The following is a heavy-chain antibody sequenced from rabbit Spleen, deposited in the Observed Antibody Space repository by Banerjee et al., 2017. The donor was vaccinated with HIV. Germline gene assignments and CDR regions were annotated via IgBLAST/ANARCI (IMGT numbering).Heavy chain of an antibody. CDR2: IDIGSGGFT. Sequence: QSLEESGGDLVKPGASLTLTCTASGFSFSSSYWICWVRQAPGKGLEWIACIDIGSGGFTYFASWAKGRFTISKTSSTTVTLQMTSLTAADTATYFCARFGSSSGDYNLWGPGTLVTVS. CDR1: GFSFSSSYW. D-gene: IGHD1-1*01. J-gene: IGHJ4*01. CDR3: ARFGSSSGDYNL. V-gene: IGHV1S40*01.